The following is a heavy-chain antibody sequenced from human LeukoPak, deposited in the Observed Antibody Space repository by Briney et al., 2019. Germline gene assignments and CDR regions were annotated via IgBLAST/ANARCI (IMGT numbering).Heavy chain of an antibody. Sequence: GGSLRLSCAASGFTFSNYWMHWVRQAPGEGLVWVSRITSDGSSTSYADSVKGRFTISRDNAKNTLYLQMNSLGAEDTAVYYCARDYEVGSPFGSWGQGTLVTVSS. D-gene: IGHD3-3*01. CDR1: GFTFSNYW. V-gene: IGHV3-74*01. CDR2: ITSDGSST. J-gene: IGHJ4*02. CDR3: ARDYEVGSPFGS.